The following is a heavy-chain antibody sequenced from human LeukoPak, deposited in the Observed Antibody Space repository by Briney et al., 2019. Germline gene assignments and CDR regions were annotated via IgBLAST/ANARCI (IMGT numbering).Heavy chain of an antibody. CDR1: GFTFTNAW. CDR3: TTDLGDSSSWYFDY. CDR2: IKSKTDGGTT. Sequence: PGGSLRLSCAASGFTFTNAWMSWVRQAPGKGLEWVGRIKSKTDGGTTDYAAPVKGRFTISRDDSKNTLYLQMNSLKTEDTAVYYCTTDLGDSSSWYFDYWGQGTLVTVSS. J-gene: IGHJ4*02. V-gene: IGHV3-15*01. D-gene: IGHD6-13*01.